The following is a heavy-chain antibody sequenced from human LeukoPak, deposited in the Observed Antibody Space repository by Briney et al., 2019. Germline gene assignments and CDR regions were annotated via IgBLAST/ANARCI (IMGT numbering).Heavy chain of an antibody. CDR2: IGTAGDT. Sequence: PGGSLTLSCAASGFTFSSYDMHWVRQATGKGLEWVSAIGTAGDTYYPGSVKGRFTISRENAKNSLYLQMNSLRAGDTAVYYCARGSSWTDVRSFDYRGQGTLVTVSS. CDR1: GFTFSSYD. D-gene: IGHD6-13*01. V-gene: IGHV3-13*04. J-gene: IGHJ4*02. CDR3: ARGSSWTDVRSFDY.